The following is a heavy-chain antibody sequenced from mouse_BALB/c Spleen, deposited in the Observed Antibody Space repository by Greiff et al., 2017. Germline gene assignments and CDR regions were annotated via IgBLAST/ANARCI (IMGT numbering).Heavy chain of an antibody. Sequence: VQLQQSGAELVKPGASVKMSCKASGYTFTSYWMHWVKQRPGQGLEWIGTIDPSDSYTSYNQKFKGKATLTVDTSSSTAYMQLSSLTSEDSAVYYCTRYYGSSPWFAYWGQGTLVTVSA. D-gene: IGHD1-1*01. CDR1: GYTFTSYW. J-gene: IGHJ3*01. CDR2: IDPSDSYT. CDR3: TRYYGSSPWFAY. V-gene: IGHV1S127*01.